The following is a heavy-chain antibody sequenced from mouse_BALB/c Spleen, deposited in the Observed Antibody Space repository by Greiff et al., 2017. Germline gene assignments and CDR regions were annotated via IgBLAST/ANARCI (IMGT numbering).Heavy chain of an antibody. V-gene: IGHV5-9*03. CDR2: ISSGGGNT. J-gene: IGHJ3*01. CDR3: AREANYGPFAY. Sequence: EVMLVESGGGLVKPGGSLKLSCAASGFTFSSYTMSWVRQTPEKRLEWVATISSGGGNTYYPDSVKGRFTISRDNAKNNLYLQMSSLRSEDTALYYCAREANYGPFAYWGQGTLVTVSA. D-gene: IGHD1-2*01. CDR1: GFTFSSYT.